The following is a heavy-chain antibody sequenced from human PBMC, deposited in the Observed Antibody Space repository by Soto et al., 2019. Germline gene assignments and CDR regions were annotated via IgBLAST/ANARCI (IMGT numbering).Heavy chain of an antibody. Sequence: PSETLSLTCTVSGGSISSYYWSWIRQPPGKGLEWIGYIYYSGSTNYNPSLKSRVTISVDTSKNQFSLKLSSVTAADTAVYYCARLVSLQYSSSWYHFDYWGQGTLVTVSS. J-gene: IGHJ4*02. V-gene: IGHV4-59*01. CDR1: GGSISSYY. CDR2: IYYSGST. CDR3: ARLVSLQYSSSWYHFDY. D-gene: IGHD6-13*01.